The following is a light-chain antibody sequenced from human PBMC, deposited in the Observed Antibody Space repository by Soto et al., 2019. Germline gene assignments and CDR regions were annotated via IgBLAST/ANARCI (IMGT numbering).Light chain of an antibody. CDR1: QSVKSN. CDR2: DAS. J-gene: IGKJ1*01. CDR3: QQYNNWLRWT. V-gene: IGKV3-15*01. Sequence: EIVLTQSPATLSLSPGERDTLSRRASQSVKSNLAWYQQKPGRGPRLLIYDASTRATGIPARFSGSGSGTEFTLTISSLQSEDFAVYYCQQYNNWLRWTFGQGTKVDIK.